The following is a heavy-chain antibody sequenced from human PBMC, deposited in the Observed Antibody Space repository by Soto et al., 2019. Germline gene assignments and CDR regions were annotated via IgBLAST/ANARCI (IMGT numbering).Heavy chain of an antibody. CDR1: GFSFSDQY. CDR2: ISGGGTTR. D-gene: IGHD3-10*01. CDR3: ASDPYYYASGF. Sequence: PXGSLRLSCSASGFSFSDQYITWIRQVPGKGLEWVSKISGGGTTRYYADSVKGRFTVSRDNAKNSLYMQMNSLRAEDTAVYYCASDPYYYASGFWGQGTLVTVSS. V-gene: IGHV3-11*01. J-gene: IGHJ4*02.